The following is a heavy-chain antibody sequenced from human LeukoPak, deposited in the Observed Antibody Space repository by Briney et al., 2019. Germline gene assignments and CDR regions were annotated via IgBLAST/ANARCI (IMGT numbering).Heavy chain of an antibody. D-gene: IGHD3-10*01. CDR1: GGSFSGYY. CDR3: ARDAGSGNNWFDP. CDR2: INHSGST. J-gene: IGHJ5*02. V-gene: IGHV4-34*01. Sequence: SETLSLTCAVYGGSFSGYYWSWIRQPPGKGLEWIGEINHSGSTNYNPSLKSRVTISVDTSKSQFSLKLSSVTAADTAVYYCARDAGSGNNWFDPWGQGTLVTVSS.